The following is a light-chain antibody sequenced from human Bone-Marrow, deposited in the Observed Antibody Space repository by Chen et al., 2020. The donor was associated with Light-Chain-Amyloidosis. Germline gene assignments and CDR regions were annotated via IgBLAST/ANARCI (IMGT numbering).Light chain of an antibody. CDR3: SSYTITNTLD. CDR1: SSHVGGDNH. V-gene: IGLV2-14*01. CDR2: EVT. J-gene: IGLJ1*01. Sequence: QSALTQPPSVSRSPRHSITIPCSGTSSHVGGDNHVSWYQQHPAKAHKLMSYEVTNRPSWIPDRISGSKTDNAASLTISGLQTEDEAEYICSSYTITNTLDFGSGTRVTVL.